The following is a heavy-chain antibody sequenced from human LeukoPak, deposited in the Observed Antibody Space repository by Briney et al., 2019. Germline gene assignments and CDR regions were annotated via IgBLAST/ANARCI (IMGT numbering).Heavy chain of an antibody. CDR2: ISRDGTNK. J-gene: IGHJ4*02. V-gene: IGHV3-30*18. CDR3: AKALLNYGDYEGGYFDY. D-gene: IGHD4-17*01. Sequence: GRSLRLSCAASGFTFSNYGLHWVRQAPGKGLEWVAVISRDGTNKYSADSVQGRFTISRDNSKNTLYLQMNSLRAEDTAVYYCAKALLNYGDYEGGYFDYWGQGTLVTVSS. CDR1: GFTFSNYG.